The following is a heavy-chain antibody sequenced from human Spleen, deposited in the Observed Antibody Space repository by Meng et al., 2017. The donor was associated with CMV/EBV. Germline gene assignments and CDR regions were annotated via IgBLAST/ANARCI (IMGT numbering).Heavy chain of an antibody. CDR1: GFTFSSYD. J-gene: IGHJ3*02. D-gene: IGHD3-22*01. CDR3: ARGRYYYDSSGYLEDAFDI. Sequence: ESLKISCAASGFTFSSYDMHWVRQATGKGLEWVSAIGTAGDTYYPGSVKGRFTISRENAKNSLYLQMNSLRAGDTAVYYCARGRYYYDSSGYLEDAFDIWGQGTMVTVSS. CDR2: IGTAGDT. V-gene: IGHV3-13*01.